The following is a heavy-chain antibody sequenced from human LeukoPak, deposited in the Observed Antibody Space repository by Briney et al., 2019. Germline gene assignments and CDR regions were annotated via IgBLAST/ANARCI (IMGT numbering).Heavy chain of an antibody. CDR2: IKSKTDGGTT. V-gene: IGHV3-15*07. J-gene: IGHJ4*02. Sequence: GGSLRLSCAASGFTFSSAWMNWVRQAPGKGLEWVGRIKSKTDGGTTDYAAPVKGRFTISRDDSKNTLYLQMNSLKTEDTAVYYCTGRGYSYGYMVYFDYWGQGTLVTVSS. CDR1: GFTFSSAW. CDR3: TGRGYSYGYMVYFDY. D-gene: IGHD5-18*01.